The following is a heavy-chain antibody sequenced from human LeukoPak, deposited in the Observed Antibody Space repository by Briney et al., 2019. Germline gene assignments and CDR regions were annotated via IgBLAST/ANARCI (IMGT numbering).Heavy chain of an antibody. J-gene: IGHJ4*02. V-gene: IGHV3-21*01. CDR2: ISSSSSYI. CDR3: ARDRAYGDYVLGY. D-gene: IGHD4-17*01. Sequence: GGSLRLSCAASGFTFSSHSMNWVRQAPGKGLEWVSSISSSSSYIYYADSVKGRFTISRDNAKNSLYLQMNSLRAEDTAVYYCARDRAYGDYVLGYWGQGTLVTVSS. CDR1: GFTFSSHS.